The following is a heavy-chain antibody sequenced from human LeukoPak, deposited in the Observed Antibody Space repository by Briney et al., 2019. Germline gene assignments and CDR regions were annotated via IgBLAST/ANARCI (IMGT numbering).Heavy chain of an antibody. V-gene: IGHV1-18*01. CDR1: GYTFTSYG. J-gene: IGHJ4*02. D-gene: IGHD3-10*01. CDR3: AREGGYYGSGSYYHDY. Sequence: ASVKVSCKASGYTFTSYGISWVRQAPGQGLEWMGWISAYNGNTDYAQKLQGRVTMTTDTSTSTAYMELRSLRSDDTAVYYCAREGGYYGSGSYYHDYWGQGTLVTVSS. CDR2: ISAYNGNT.